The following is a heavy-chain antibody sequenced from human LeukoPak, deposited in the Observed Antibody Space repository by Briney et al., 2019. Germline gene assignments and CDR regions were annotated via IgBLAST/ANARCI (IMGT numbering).Heavy chain of an antibody. CDR3: ARNSGSHSFDY. J-gene: IGHJ4*02. V-gene: IGHV3-33*01. Sequence: GGSLRLSCAASGFTFSSYGMHWVRQAPGKGLEWVAVIWYDGSNKYYADSVKGRFTISRDNSKNTLYLQMNSLRAEDTAVYYCARNSGSHSFDYWGQGTLVTVSS. CDR2: IWYDGSNK. D-gene: IGHD1-26*01. CDR1: GFTFSSYG.